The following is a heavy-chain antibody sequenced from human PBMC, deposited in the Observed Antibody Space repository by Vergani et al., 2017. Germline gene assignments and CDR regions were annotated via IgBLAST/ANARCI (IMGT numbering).Heavy chain of an antibody. CDR2: IYHSGST. Sequence: QVQLQESGPGLVKPSGTLSLTCAVSGGSISSSNWWSWVRPPPGKGLEWIGEIYHSGSTNYNPSLKSRVTISVDKSKNQLSLKLSSVTAADTAVYYCARAIELPNHYYYYYYGMDVWGQGTTVTVSS. CDR1: GGSISSSNW. V-gene: IGHV4-4*02. J-gene: IGHJ6*02. D-gene: IGHD3-10*01. CDR3: ARAIELPNHYYYYYYGMDV.